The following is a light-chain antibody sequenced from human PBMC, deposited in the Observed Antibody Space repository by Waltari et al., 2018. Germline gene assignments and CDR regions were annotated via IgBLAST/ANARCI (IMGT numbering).Light chain of an antibody. J-gene: IGKJ2*01. CDR3: KQYNNWPPEMYT. Sequence: ETMMTQSPDTLSVSPGERATLYCRASQSISSNLAWYQQKPGQAPRLLIFGVSTRATGIPARFSGSGSGTEFTLTISSLESEEFGIYYCKQYNNWPPEMYTFGQGTKLEI. CDR2: GVS. V-gene: IGKV3D-15*01. CDR1: QSISSN.